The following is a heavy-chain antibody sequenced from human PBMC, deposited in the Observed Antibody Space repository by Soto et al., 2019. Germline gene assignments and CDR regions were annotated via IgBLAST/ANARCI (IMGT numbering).Heavy chain of an antibody. J-gene: IGHJ5*02. D-gene: IGHD3-3*01. CDR2: ISSSSSTI. V-gene: IGHV3-48*02. CDR1: GFTFGDYS. CDR3: ARGNYDFWSGYLFP. Sequence: GGSLRLSCTPSGFTFGDYSMSWFRQAPGKGLEWVSYISSSSSTIYYADSVKGRFTISRDNAKNSLYLQMNSLRDEDTAVYYCARGNYDFWSGYLFPWGQGTLVTVSS.